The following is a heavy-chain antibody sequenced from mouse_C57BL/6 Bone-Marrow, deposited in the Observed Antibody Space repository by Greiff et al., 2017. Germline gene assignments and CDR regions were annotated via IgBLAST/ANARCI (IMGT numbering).Heavy chain of an antibody. D-gene: IGHD1-1*01. CDR1: GYTFTSYW. CDR3: AREGTTVVGAMDY. CDR2: IYPSDSET. Sequence: QVQLQQPGAELVRPGSSVKLSCKASGYTFTSYWMDWVKQRPGQGLEWIGNIYPSDSETHYNQKFKDKATLTVDKSSSTAYMQLSSLTSEDSAVYYCAREGTTVVGAMDYGGQGTSVTVSS. V-gene: IGHV1-61*01. J-gene: IGHJ4*01.